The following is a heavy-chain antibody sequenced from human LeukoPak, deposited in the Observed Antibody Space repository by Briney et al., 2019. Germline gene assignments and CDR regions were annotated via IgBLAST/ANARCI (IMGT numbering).Heavy chain of an antibody. Sequence: GGSLRLSCAASGFTFSSYAMSWVRQAPGKGLEWVSAISGSGGSTYYADSMKGRFTISRDNSKNTVYLQMNSLRAEDTAVYYCAKESGDHFEAFDIWGQGTMVTVSS. CDR1: GFTFSSYA. J-gene: IGHJ3*02. D-gene: IGHD1-26*01. CDR2: ISGSGGST. V-gene: IGHV3-23*01. CDR3: AKESGDHFEAFDI.